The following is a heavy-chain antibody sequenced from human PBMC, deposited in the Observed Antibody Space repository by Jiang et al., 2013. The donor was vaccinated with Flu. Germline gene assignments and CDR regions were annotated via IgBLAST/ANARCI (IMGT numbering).Heavy chain of an antibody. CDR1: GFSLSTSGMC. CDR2: IDWDDDK. CDR3: ARTQIAARSFFFDY. D-gene: IGHD6-6*01. V-gene: IGHV2-70*11. Sequence: KPTQTLTLTCTFSGFSLSTSGMCVSWIRQPPGKALEWLARIDWDDDKYYSTSLKTRLTISKDTSKNQVVLTMTNMDPVDTATYYCARTQIAARSFFFDYWGQGTLVTVSS. J-gene: IGHJ4*02.